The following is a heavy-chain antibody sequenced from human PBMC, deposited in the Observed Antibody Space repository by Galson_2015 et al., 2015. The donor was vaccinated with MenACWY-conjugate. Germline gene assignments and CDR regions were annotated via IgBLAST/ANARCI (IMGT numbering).Heavy chain of an antibody. CDR1: GFTFSNYA. Sequence: SLRLSCAASGFTFSNYAMAWVRQAPGKGLEWVSTISGSGDATYYADSVKGRFTISRDNSKNTLYLQMHTLRAEDTAVYYCANRGLTSSGRKGYYMDVWGKGTTVTVSS. V-gene: IGHV3-23*01. CDR3: ANRGLTSSGRKGYYMDV. J-gene: IGHJ6*03. CDR2: ISGSGDAT. D-gene: IGHD6-19*01.